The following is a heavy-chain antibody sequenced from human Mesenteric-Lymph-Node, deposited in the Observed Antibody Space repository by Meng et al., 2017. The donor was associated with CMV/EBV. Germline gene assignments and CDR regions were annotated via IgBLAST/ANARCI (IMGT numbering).Heavy chain of an antibody. J-gene: IGHJ4*02. CDR1: GGSISSSSYY. CDR2: INYSGST. CDR3: ARLVYDDFSRLDY. D-gene: IGHD3-3*01. Sequence: SETLSLTCTVSGGSISSSSYYWGWIRQPPGKGLEWIGSINYSGSTYYNPSLKSRVTISVDTSKNQFSLKLRSVTAADTAVYYCARLVYDDFSRLDYWGQGTLVTVSS. V-gene: IGHV4-39*01.